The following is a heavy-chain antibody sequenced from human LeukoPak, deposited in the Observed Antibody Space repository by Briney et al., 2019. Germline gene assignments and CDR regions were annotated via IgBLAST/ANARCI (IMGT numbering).Heavy chain of an antibody. Sequence: GESLRISCKGSGYIFTSYWISWVRQMPGKGLEWMGRIDPSDSYTNYSPSSQGHVTISADKSISTAYLQWSSLKASDTAMYYCASSLDAYCSGGSCYHSYYYYYGMDVWGQGTTVTVSS. CDR2: IDPSDSYT. V-gene: IGHV5-10-1*01. D-gene: IGHD2-15*01. J-gene: IGHJ6*02. CDR1: GYIFTSYW. CDR3: ASSLDAYCSGGSCYHSYYYYYGMDV.